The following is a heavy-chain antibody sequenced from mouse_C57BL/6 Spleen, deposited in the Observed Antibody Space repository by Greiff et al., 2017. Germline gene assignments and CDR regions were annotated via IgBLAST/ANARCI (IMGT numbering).Heavy chain of an antibody. V-gene: IGHV7-3*01. CDR1: GFTFTDYY. CDR3: EWLYGIYVWYFDV. CDR2: IRNKANGYTT. J-gene: IGHJ1*03. D-gene: IGHD2-1*01. Sequence: EVQVVESGGGLVQPGGSLSLSCAASGFTFTDYYMSWVRQPPGKALEWLGFIRNKANGYTTEYSASVKGRFTISRDNSQSFLYLQMNALRAEDSATYDCEWLYGIYVWYFDVWGTGTTVTVSS.